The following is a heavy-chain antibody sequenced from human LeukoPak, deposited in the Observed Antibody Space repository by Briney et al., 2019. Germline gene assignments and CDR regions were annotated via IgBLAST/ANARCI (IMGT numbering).Heavy chain of an antibody. CDR3: ARLGDSSGYYSDY. V-gene: IGHV4-59*01. CDR1: GGSISCYY. CDR2: IYYSGST. D-gene: IGHD3-22*01. J-gene: IGHJ4*02. Sequence: SETLSLTCTVSGGSISCYYWSWIRQPPGKGLEWIGYIYYSGSTNYNPSLKSRVTISVDTSKNQFSLKLSSVTAADTAVYYCARLGDSSGYYSDYWGQETLVTVSS.